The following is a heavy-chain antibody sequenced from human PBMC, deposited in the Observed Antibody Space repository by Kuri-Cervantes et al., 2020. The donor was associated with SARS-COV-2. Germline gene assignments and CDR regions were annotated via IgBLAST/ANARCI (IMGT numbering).Heavy chain of an antibody. D-gene: IGHD1-26*01. CDR3: ANLREVEYYGMDV. Sequence: SVKVSCKASGGTFGSYAISWVRQAPGQGPEWMGGIIPIFGTANYAQKFQGRVTITADESTSTAYMELSSLRSEDTAVYYCANLREVEYYGMDVWGQGTTVTDSS. J-gene: IGHJ6*02. CDR1: GGTFGSYA. V-gene: IGHV1-69*13. CDR2: IIPIFGTA.